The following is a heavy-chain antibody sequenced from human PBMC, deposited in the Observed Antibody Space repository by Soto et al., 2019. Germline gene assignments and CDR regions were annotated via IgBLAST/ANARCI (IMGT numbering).Heavy chain of an antibody. D-gene: IGHD4-17*01. CDR1: GFTFSSYS. CDR3: ARLYDYGACMDV. V-gene: IGHV3-21*01. J-gene: IGHJ6*02. Sequence: EVQLVESGGGLVKPGGSLRLSCAASGFTFSSYSMNWVRQAPGKGLEWVSSISSSSSYIYYADSVKGRFTISRDNAKNSLYLQMSSLRAEDTAVYCCARLYDYGACMDVWGQGTMVTVSS. CDR2: ISSSSSYI.